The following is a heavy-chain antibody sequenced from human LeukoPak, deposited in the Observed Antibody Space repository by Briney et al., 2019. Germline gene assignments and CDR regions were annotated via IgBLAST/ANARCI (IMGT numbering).Heavy chain of an antibody. J-gene: IGHJ6*02. D-gene: IGHD4-4*01. CDR2: IYYSGST. CDR1: GGSIRSYY. V-gene: IGHV4-59*08. CDR3: ARTEYDYNNYAYYYGMDV. Sequence: SETLSLTCTVSGGSIRSYYWSWIRQPPGKGLEWIGYIYYSGSTNYNPSLKSRVTISVDTSKNQFSLRLNSVTDTDTAMYYCARTEYDYNNYAYYYGMDVWGQGTTVTVSS.